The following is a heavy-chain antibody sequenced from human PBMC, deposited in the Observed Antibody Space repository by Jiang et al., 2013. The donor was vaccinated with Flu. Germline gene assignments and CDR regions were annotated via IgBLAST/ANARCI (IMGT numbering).Heavy chain of an antibody. J-gene: IGHJ4*02. CDR1: GDSVSSTSTS. Sequence: SQTLSLTCAISGDSVSSTSTSWNWIRQSPSRGLEWLGRTFYRTKWYNDYAISVRSRITINPDTSRNRXSLQLNSVTPEDTAVYFCVRGPGYFFDFWGLGTLVTV. V-gene: IGHV6-1*01. CDR2: TFYRTKWYN. CDR3: VRGPGYFFDF. D-gene: IGHD2-15*01.